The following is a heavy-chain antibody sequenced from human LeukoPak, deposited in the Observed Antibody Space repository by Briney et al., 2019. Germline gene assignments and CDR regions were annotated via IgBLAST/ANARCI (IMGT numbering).Heavy chain of an antibody. CDR1: GFIFSNYA. Sequence: SGGSLRLSCAASGFIFSNYAMSWVRQAPGKGLEWVSSISGSGGNTYYAGSVKGRFTISRDNSKNTLYLQMNSLRAEDTAVYYCAREGSTDFWSAYSVYYFDYWGQGTLVTVSS. CDR3: AREGSTDFWSAYSVYYFDY. V-gene: IGHV3-23*01. CDR2: ISGSGGNT. J-gene: IGHJ4*02. D-gene: IGHD3-3*01.